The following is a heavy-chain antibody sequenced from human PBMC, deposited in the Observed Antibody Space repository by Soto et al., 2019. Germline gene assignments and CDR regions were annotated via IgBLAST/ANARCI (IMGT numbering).Heavy chain of an antibody. CDR1: GGSISSYY. CDR3: ARVYGSYYYYGMDV. CDR2: IYYSGST. Sequence: KASETLSLTXTVSGGSISSYYWSWIRQPPGKGLEWIGYIYYSGSTNYNPSLKSRVTISVDTSKNQFSLKLSSVTAADTAVYYCARVYGSYYYYGMDVWGQGTTVTVSS. J-gene: IGHJ6*02. V-gene: IGHV4-59*01. D-gene: IGHD4-17*01.